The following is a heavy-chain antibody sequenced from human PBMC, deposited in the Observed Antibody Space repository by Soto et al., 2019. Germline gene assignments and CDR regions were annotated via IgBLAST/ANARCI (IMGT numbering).Heavy chain of an antibody. CDR2: ISYDGSNK. D-gene: IGHD1-26*01. Sequence: GGSLRLSCAASGFTFSSYGMHWVRQAPGKGLEWVAVISYDGSNKYYADSVKGRFTISRDNSKNTLYLQMNSLRAEDTAVYYCAKAVGLSEYYFDYWGQGTLVTVSS. J-gene: IGHJ4*02. V-gene: IGHV3-30*18. CDR3: AKAVGLSEYYFDY. CDR1: GFTFSSYG.